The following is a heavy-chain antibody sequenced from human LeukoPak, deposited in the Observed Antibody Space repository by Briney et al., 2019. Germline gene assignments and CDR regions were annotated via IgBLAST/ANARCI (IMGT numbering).Heavy chain of an antibody. J-gene: IGHJ5*02. Sequence: GESLRLSCAASGFTFSSYSMNWVRQAPGKGLEWVSSISSSSSYIYYADSVKGRFTISRDNSKNTLYLQMNSLRAEDTAVYYCARVGDSSGYYYVSWGQGTLVTVSS. V-gene: IGHV3-21*04. CDR2: ISSSSSYI. D-gene: IGHD3-22*01. CDR3: ARVGDSSGYYYVS. CDR1: GFTFSSYS.